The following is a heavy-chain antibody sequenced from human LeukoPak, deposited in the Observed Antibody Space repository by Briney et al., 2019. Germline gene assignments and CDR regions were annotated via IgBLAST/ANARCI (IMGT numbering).Heavy chain of an antibody. D-gene: IGHD2-21*01. CDR3: ARDFEHIVVWGAFDI. V-gene: IGHV3-30*04. J-gene: IGHJ3*02. Sequence: GGSLRLSCAASGFTFSSYAMHWVRQAPGKGLEWVAVISYDGSNKYYADSVKGRFTISRDNSKNTLYLQMNSLRAEDTAVYYCARDFEHIVVWGAFDIWGQGTMVTVSS. CDR2: ISYDGSNK. CDR1: GFTFSSYA.